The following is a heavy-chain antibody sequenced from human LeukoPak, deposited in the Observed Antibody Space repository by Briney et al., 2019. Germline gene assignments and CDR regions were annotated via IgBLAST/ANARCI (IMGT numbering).Heavy chain of an antibody. D-gene: IGHD3-16*01. CDR1: GFTFSSHS. CDR3: VRGMGGGVSNFDY. V-gene: IGHV3-48*04. Sequence: GGSLRLSCAASGFTFSSHSMNWVRQAPGKGLEWVSYISSSSSTIYYADSVKGRFTISRDTAKNSLYLQMNSLRAEDTAVYYCVRGMGGGVSNFDYWGQGTLVTVSS. CDR2: ISSSSSTI. J-gene: IGHJ4*02.